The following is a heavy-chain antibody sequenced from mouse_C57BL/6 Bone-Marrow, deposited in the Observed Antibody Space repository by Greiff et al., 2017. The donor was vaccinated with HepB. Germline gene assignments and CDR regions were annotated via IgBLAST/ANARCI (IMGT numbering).Heavy chain of an antibody. J-gene: IGHJ2*01. CDR2: IYPRSGNT. Sequence: VKLQESGAELARPGASVKLSCKASGYTFTSYGISWVKQRTGQGLEWIGEIYPRSGNTYYNEKFKGKATLTADKSSSTAYMELRSLTSEDSAVYFCASPKGVDYWGQGTTLTVSS. CDR1: GYTFTSYG. V-gene: IGHV1-81*01. CDR3: ASPKGVDY.